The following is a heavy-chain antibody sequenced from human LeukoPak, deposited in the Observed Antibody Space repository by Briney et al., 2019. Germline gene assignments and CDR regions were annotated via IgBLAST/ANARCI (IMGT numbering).Heavy chain of an antibody. D-gene: IGHD6-19*01. CDR1: GYTFTGYY. CDR2: INANSGGT. Sequence: GASVKVSCKASGYTFTGYYMHWVRQAPGQGLEWMGSINANSGGTNYAQKFQDRVTMTRDTSISTAYMELSRLRSDDTAVYYCASPGGWDAFDIWGQGTMVTVSS. V-gene: IGHV1-2*02. J-gene: IGHJ3*02. CDR3: ASPGGWDAFDI.